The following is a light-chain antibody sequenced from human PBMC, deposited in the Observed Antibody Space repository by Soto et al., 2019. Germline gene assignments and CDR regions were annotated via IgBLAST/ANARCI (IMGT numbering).Light chain of an antibody. V-gene: IGKV3D-20*01. CDR3: QQYGRSLIT. Sequence: EIVLTQSPATLSLSPGDRATLYCGASQSVRSRYLAWYQQKPGLAPRLLIYDASSRATGIPDRFSGSGSGTDFTLTISRLEPEDFAVYYCQQYGRSLITFGQGTRLEIK. CDR2: DAS. J-gene: IGKJ5*01. CDR1: QSVRSRY.